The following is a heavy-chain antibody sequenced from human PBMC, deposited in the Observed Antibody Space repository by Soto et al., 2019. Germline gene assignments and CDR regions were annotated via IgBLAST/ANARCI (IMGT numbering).Heavy chain of an antibody. CDR3: ARHGAETVTPGPHFDY. Sequence: QLQLQESGPGLVKPSETLSLTCTVSGGSISSSSYYWGWIRQPPGKGLEWIGSIYYSGSTYYNPSLKSRVTISVDTSKNQFSLKLSSVTAADTAVYYCARHGAETVTPGPHFDYWGQGTLVTVSS. CDR1: GGSISSSSYY. J-gene: IGHJ4*02. CDR2: IYYSGST. D-gene: IGHD4-4*01. V-gene: IGHV4-39*01.